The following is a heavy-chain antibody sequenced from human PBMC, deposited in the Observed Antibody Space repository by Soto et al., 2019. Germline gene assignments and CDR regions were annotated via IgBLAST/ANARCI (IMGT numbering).Heavy chain of an antibody. CDR3: TRDNYGDYGSYYYYYGMDV. CDR2: ISSYNGNT. D-gene: IGHD4-17*01. J-gene: IGHJ6*02. Sequence: QVQLVQSGAEVKKPGASVKVSCMSSGYTFTRYGINWVRQAPGQGLEWMGWISSYNGNTNYAQKFQGRVTMTTDTPTRTADMELRSLRSDDTAVYYCTRDNYGDYGSYYYYYGMDVWGQGTTVTVSS. CDR1: GYTFTRYG. V-gene: IGHV1-18*01.